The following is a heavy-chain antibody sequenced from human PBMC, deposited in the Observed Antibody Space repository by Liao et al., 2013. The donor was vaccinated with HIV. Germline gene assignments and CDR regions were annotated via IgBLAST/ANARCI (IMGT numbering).Heavy chain of an antibody. CDR2: IYSSGSA. Sequence: QVQLQESGPGLVKPSETLSLTCTVSGGSISSYYWSWIRQPAGKGLEWIGRIYSSGSANYNPSLKSRVTMSVDTSKNQFSLKLSSVTAADTAVYYCARSSDYVWGSYLRYWGQGTLVTVSS. V-gene: IGHV4-4*07. CDR1: GGSISSYY. CDR3: ARSSDYVWGSYLRY. J-gene: IGHJ4*02. D-gene: IGHD3-16*02.